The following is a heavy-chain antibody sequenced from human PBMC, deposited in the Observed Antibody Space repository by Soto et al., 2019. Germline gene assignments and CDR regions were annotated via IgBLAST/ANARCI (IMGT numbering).Heavy chain of an antibody. CDR3: ARLLRPYYFDY. CDR1: GFTFSSYS. CDR2: ISSSSSTI. J-gene: IGHJ4*02. D-gene: IGHD2-15*01. Sequence: GGSLRLSCAASGFTFSSYSMNWVRQAPGKGLEWVSYISSSSSTIYYADSVKGRFTISRDNAKNSLYLQMNSLRAEDTAVYYCARLLRPYYFDYWGQGTLVTVSS. V-gene: IGHV3-48*01.